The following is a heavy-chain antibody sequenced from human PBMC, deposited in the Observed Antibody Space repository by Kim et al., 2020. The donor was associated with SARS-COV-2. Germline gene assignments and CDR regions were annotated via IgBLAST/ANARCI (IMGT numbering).Heavy chain of an antibody. V-gene: IGHV4-34*01. CDR2: INHSGST. D-gene: IGHD2-21*02. CDR3: AGGKIGHIVVVTARHYGMDV. CDR1: GGSFSGYY. J-gene: IGHJ6*02. Sequence: SETLSLTCAVYGGSFSGYYWSWIRQPPGKGLEWIGEINHSGSTNYKSSLKSRVTISVDTSKNQFSLKLRPVTAADTAVNYWAGGKIGHIVVVTARHYGMDVWGQGTTVTVSS.